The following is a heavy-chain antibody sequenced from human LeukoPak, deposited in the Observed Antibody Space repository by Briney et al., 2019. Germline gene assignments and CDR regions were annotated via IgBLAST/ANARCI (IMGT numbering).Heavy chain of an antibody. CDR3: ARGISVNCSSTSCYFDWFDP. CDR2: IYTSGST. J-gene: IGHJ5*02. V-gene: IGHV4-61*02. Sequence: SETLSLTCTVSGGSISSGDYYWSWIRQPPGKGLEWIGRIYTSGSTNYNPSLKSRVTISVDTSKNQFSLKLSSVTAADTAVYYCARGISVNCSSTSCYFDWFDPWGQGTLVTVSS. D-gene: IGHD2-2*01. CDR1: GGSISSGDYY.